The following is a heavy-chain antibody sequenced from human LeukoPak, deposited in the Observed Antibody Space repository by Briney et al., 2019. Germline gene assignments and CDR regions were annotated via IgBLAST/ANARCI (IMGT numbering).Heavy chain of an antibody. CDR1: GGSIRSYY. Sequence: SETLSLTCNVSGGSIRSYYWSWIRQPPGKGLEWIGFISYSGYTNYNPSLKSRVTISVDTSKNQFSLKLSSVTAADTAVYHCAREVPDSIGYYFDYWGQGTLVTVPS. J-gene: IGHJ4*02. CDR3: AREVPDSIGYYFDY. CDR2: ISYSGYT. V-gene: IGHV4-59*01. D-gene: IGHD3-22*01.